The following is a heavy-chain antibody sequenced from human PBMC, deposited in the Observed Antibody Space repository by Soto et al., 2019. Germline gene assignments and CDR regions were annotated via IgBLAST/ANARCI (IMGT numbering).Heavy chain of an antibody. V-gene: IGHV4-31*03. D-gene: IGHD5-18*01. J-gene: IGHJ4*02. CDR1: GGSISSGGYY. Sequence: SETLSLTCTVSGGSISSGGYYWSWIRQHPGKGLEWIGYIYYSGSTYYNPSLKSRVTISVDTSKNQFSLKLSSVTAADTAVYYCARDGITAMVIWGQGTLVTVSS. CDR2: IYYSGST. CDR3: ARDGITAMVI.